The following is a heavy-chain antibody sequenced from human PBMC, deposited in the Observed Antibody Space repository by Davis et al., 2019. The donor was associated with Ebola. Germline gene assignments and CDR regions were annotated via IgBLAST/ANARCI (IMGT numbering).Heavy chain of an antibody. D-gene: IGHD2-15*01. V-gene: IGHV3-9*01. CDR1: GFTFDDYA. CDR2: ISWKSGSI. CDR3: AKDMGDCSGGSCYYFDY. J-gene: IGHJ4*02. Sequence: SLKISCAASGFTFDDYAMHWVRQAPGKGLEWVSGISWKSGSIGYADSVKGRFTISSDNAKNSLYLQMNSLRAEDTALYYCAKDMGDCSGGSCYYFDYWGQGTLVTVSS.